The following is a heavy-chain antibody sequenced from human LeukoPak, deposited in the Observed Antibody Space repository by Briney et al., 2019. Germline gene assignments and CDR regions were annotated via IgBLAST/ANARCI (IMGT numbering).Heavy chain of an antibody. J-gene: IGHJ3*02. CDR2: IYHSGNS. CDR3: ARVGYNGGFDI. D-gene: IGHD5-24*01. Sequence: PSETLSLTCTVSGGSISTYYWSWIRQPPGKGLEWIGYIYHSGNSIYNPSLKSRVTISVDTSKNQFSLKLSSVTAADTAVYYCARVGYNGGFDIWGQETMVTVCS. CDR1: GGSISTYY. V-gene: IGHV4-59*01.